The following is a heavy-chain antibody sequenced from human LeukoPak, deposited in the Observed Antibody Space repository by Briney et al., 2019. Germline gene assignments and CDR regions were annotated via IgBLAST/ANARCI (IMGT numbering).Heavy chain of an antibody. D-gene: IGHD2-2*01. V-gene: IGHV3-21*01. CDR3: ARDDFDCSSTSCYDV. J-gene: IGHJ6*04. Sequence: PGGSLRLSFAASGFTFSSYSMNWVRQAPGKGLEWDSFISSSSSYIYYADSVKGRFTISRDNAKNSLYLQMNSLRAEDTAVYYCARDDFDCSSTSCYDVWGKGTTVTVSS. CDR2: ISSSSSYI. CDR1: GFTFSSYS.